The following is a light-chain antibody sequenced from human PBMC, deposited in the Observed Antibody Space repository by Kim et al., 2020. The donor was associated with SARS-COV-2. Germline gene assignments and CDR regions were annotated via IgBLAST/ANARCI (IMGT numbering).Light chain of an antibody. Sequence: SPGEGATRSCGASQGVSSRLAWYQQKPGQAPRLLIYGASTRATGIPARFSGSGSGTEFTLTISSLQSEDFAVYYCQQYDNWPLTFGGGTKVDIK. CDR2: GAS. J-gene: IGKJ4*01. CDR1: QGVSSR. CDR3: QQYDNWPLT. V-gene: IGKV3-15*01.